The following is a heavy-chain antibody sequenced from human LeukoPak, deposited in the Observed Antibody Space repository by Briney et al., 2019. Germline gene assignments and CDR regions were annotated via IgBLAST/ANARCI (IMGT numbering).Heavy chain of an antibody. CDR2: IKQDVTEK. CDR3: ARVRWGGLYYFDS. D-gene: IGHD3-16*01. CDR1: GFTFSSYW. Sequence: GGSLRLSWAASGFTFSSYWMSWVRQAPGKGREGVAYIKQDVTEKYYVDSVKGRFSISRYNAKNSLYLQMNSLRAEDTAVYFCARVRWGGLYYFDSWGQGTLVTVSS. V-gene: IGHV3-7*01. J-gene: IGHJ4*02.